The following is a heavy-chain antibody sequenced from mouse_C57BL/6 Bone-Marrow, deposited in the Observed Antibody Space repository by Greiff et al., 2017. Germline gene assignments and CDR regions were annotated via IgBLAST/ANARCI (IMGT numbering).Heavy chain of an antibody. D-gene: IGHD2-5*01. CDR2: INPYNGGT. J-gene: IGHJ4*01. Sequence: VQLQQSGPVLVKPGASVKMSCKASGYTFTDYYMNWVKQSHGKSLEWIGVINPYNGGTSYNQKFKGKATLTVDKSSSTAYMELNSLTSEDSAVYYCARNSNFYYAMDYWGQGTSVTVSS. CDR1: GYTFTDYY. V-gene: IGHV1-19*01. CDR3: ARNSNFYYAMDY.